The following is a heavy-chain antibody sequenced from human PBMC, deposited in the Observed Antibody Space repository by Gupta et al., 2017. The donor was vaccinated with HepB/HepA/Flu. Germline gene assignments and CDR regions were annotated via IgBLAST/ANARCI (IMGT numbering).Heavy chain of an antibody. D-gene: IGHD2-15*01. CDR1: GGSISGYY. CDR2: INYGGST. Sequence: QVQLQQWGAGLLKPSETLSLTCAVYGGSISGYYWSWIRQPPGKGLEWIGDINYGGSTNYIPSLKSRVTISVDTSKNQFSLKLSSVTAADTAVYYGARARYYRGAFDMWGQGTMVAVSS. J-gene: IGHJ3*02. V-gene: IGHV4-34*01. CDR3: ARARYYRGAFDM.